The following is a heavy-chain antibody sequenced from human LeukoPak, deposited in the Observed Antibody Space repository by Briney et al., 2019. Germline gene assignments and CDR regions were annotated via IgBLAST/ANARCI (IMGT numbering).Heavy chain of an antibody. D-gene: IGHD6-13*01. Sequence: PGGSLRLSCSASGFTFSTYAMHWVRQAPGKGLEYVSLITSNGGGTYYADSVKGRFTISRDSSKNTLYLQVTSLRIEDTAVYYCLSSAWLGAWGQGTLVIVSS. CDR3: LSSAWLGA. CDR1: GFTFSTYA. V-gene: IGHV3-64D*06. J-gene: IGHJ5*02. CDR2: ITSNGGGT.